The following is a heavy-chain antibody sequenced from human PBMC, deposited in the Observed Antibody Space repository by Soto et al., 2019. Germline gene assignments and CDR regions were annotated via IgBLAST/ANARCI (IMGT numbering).Heavy chain of an antibody. CDR2: IYYSGST. J-gene: IGHJ6*02. V-gene: IGHV4-39*01. D-gene: IGHD3-10*01. Sequence: SETLSLTCTVSGGSISSSSYYWGWIRQPPGKGLEWIGSIYYSGSTYYNPSLKSRVTISVDTSKNQFSLKLSSVTAADTAVYYCARQATSEWGLFRVYYYYGMDVWGQGTTVTVSS. CDR3: ARQATSEWGLFRVYYYYGMDV. CDR1: GGSISSSSYY.